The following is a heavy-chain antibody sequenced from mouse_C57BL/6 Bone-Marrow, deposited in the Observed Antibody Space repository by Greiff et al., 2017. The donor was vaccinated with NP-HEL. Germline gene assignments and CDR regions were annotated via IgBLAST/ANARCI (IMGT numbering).Heavy chain of an antibody. J-gene: IGHJ3*01. CDR2: ISYDGSN. V-gene: IGHV3-6*01. CDR3: ARRGGFSFAY. CDR1: GYSITSGYY. Sequence: EVQLQQSGPGLVKPSQSLSLTCSVTGYSITSGYYWNWIRQFPGNKLEWMGYISYDGSNNYNPSLKNRISITRDTSKNQFFLKLNSVTTEDTATYYCARRGGFSFAYWGQGTLVTVSA.